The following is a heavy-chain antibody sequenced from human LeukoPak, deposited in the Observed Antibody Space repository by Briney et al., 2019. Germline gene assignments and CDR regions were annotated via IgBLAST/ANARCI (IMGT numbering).Heavy chain of an antibody. CDR2: INDGGGRT. Sequence: GGSLRLSCAASGFIFSSYAMNWVRQAPGKGLEWVSAINDGGGRTYYADSVKGRFTISRDNSKNTLYLQMNSLRAEDTAVYYCARGISGDYWGQGTLVTVSS. V-gene: IGHV3-23*01. CDR1: GFIFSSYA. CDR3: ARGISGDY. J-gene: IGHJ4*02.